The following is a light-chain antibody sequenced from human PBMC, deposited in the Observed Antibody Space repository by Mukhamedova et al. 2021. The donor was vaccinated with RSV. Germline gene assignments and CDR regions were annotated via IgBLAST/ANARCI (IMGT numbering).Light chain of an antibody. CDR2: DAS. J-gene: IGKJ4*01. V-gene: IGKV1-13*02. CDR3: QQFTTYPLT. Sequence: WYQRRVHGKAPNLLIYDASHLKKGVPSRFSGSGSGTDFTLTIANLQPEDSATYYCQQFTTYPLTLGGGTMVEIQ.